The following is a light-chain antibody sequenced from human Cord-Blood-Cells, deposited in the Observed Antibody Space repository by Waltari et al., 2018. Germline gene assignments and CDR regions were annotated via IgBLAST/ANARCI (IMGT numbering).Light chain of an antibody. CDR2: RNN. Sequence: QSVLTQPPSASGTPAQRVTIPCSGRSSNIGSNYVYWYQQLPGTAPKLLIYRNNQRPSGVPDRFSGSKSGTSASLAISGLRSEDEADYYCAAWDDSLSGPVFGGGTKLTVL. V-gene: IGLV1-47*01. CDR1: SSNIGSNY. CDR3: AAWDDSLSGPV. J-gene: IGLJ2*01.